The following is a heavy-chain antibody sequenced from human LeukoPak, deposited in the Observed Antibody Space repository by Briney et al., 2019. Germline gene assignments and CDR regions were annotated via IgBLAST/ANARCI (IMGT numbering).Heavy chain of an antibody. D-gene: IGHD2-2*01. CDR2: INHSGST. CDR3: AAIPFTSDCSSTSCYPLVGYYGMDV. V-gene: IGHV4-34*01. CDR1: GGSFSGYY. Sequence: SETLSLTCAVYGGSFSGYYWSRIRQPPGKGLEWIGEINHSGSTNYNPTLKSRVTISVDTSKNQFSLKLSSVTAADTAVYYCAAIPFTSDCSSTSCYPLVGYYGMDVWGQGTTVTVSS. J-gene: IGHJ6*02.